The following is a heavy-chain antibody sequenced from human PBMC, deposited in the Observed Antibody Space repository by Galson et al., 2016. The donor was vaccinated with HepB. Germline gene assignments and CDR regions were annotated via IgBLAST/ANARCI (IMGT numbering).Heavy chain of an antibody. Sequence: SLRLSCAASGFTFNDYGMHWVRQAPGKGLEWVASISHDGSNSYHVDSVKGRFTISRDNFKSTLYLEMKSLRGEDTSIYYCAKGDYYVLLYSEHWGQGTLFTVSS. D-gene: IGHD3-10*02. CDR3: AKGDYYVLLYSEH. CDR1: GFTFNDYG. CDR2: ISHDGSNS. J-gene: IGHJ4*02. V-gene: IGHV3-30*18.